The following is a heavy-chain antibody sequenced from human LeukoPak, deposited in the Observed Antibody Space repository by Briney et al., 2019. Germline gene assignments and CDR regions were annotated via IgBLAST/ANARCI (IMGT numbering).Heavy chain of an antibody. CDR1: GFTFSDYY. CDR2: ISSSGSTI. CDR3: ARDLRYYDFWSGSGY. Sequence: GGSLRLSCAASGFTFSDYYMSWIRQAPGKGLEWVSYISSSGSTIYYADSVKGRFTISRDNAKNSLYLQMYSLRAEETAVYYCARDLRYYDFWSGSGYWGQGTLVTVSS. V-gene: IGHV3-11*04. D-gene: IGHD3-3*01. J-gene: IGHJ4*02.